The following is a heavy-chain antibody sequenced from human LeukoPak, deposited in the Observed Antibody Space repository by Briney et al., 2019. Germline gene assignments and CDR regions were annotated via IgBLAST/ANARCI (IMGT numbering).Heavy chain of an antibody. CDR3: AAWYYYDSSGDAFDI. CDR1: GYTFTSYY. V-gene: IGHV1-46*01. J-gene: IGHJ3*02. D-gene: IGHD3-22*01. Sequence: ASVKVSCKASGYTFTSYYVHWVRQAPGQGLEWMGIINPSGGSTSYAQKFQGRVTMTRDTSTSTVYMELSSLRSEDTAVYYCAAWYYYDSSGDAFDIWGQGTMVTVSS. CDR2: INPSGGST.